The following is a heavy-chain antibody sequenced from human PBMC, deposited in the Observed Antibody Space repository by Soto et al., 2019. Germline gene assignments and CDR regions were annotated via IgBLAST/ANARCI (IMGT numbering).Heavy chain of an antibody. D-gene: IGHD7-27*01. CDR1: GFTLSNYW. CDR2: INKDGSQK. J-gene: IGHJ4*02. CDR3: VRELGLAY. V-gene: IGHV3-7*03. Sequence: GSLRLYCAASGFTLSNYWTTWVRQAPGKGLEWVANINKDGSQKNYVDSVKGRFTIARDNGQNSLSLQINSLRVEDTAVYYCVRELGLAYWGQGALVTVSS.